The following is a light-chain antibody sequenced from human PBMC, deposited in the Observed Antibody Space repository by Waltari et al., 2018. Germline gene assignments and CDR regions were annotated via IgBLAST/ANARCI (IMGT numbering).Light chain of an antibody. CDR3: VVHMDSGISM. CDR2: DTN. Sequence: QTVVTQDPSLSVSPGGTFTLPCVFVSGSVPTSYPSTWYQQTPGQAPLTLMYDTNTRSSGVPDRFSGSILGNKAALTITRAQADDECDYYCVVHMDSGISMFGGGTKLTVL. CDR1: SGSVPTSYP. J-gene: IGLJ3*02. V-gene: IGLV8-61*01.